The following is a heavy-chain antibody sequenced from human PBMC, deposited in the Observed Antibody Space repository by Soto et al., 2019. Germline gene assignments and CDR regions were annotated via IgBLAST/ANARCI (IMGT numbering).Heavy chain of an antibody. CDR1: GYTFTSYG. Sequence: ASVKVSCQASGYTFTSYGISWVRQAPGQGLEWMGWISAYNGNTNYAQKLQGRVTMTTDTSTSTAYMELRSLRSDDTAVYYCARDRGIAAAGTRAFDIWGQGTMVTVSS. V-gene: IGHV1-18*01. CDR3: ARDRGIAAAGTRAFDI. J-gene: IGHJ3*02. CDR2: ISAYNGNT. D-gene: IGHD6-13*01.